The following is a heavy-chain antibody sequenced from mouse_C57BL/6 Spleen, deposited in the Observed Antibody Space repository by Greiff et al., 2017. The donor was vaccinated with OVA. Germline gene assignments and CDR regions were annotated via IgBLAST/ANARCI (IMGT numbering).Heavy chain of an antibody. CDR1: GYTFTSYW. CDR3: ARSNYSKFAY. J-gene: IGHJ3*01. Sequence: QVQLQQPGAELVRPGTSVKLSCKASGYTFTSYWMHWVKQRPGQGLEWIGVIDPSDSYTNYNQKFKGKATLTVDTSSSTAYMQLSSLTSEDSAVYYCARSNYSKFAYWGQGTLVTVSA. V-gene: IGHV1-59*01. CDR2: IDPSDSYT. D-gene: IGHD2-5*01.